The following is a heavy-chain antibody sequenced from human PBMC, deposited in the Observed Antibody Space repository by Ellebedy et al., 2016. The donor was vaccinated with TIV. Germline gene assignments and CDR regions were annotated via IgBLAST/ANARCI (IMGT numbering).Heavy chain of an antibody. V-gene: IGHV3-21*01. D-gene: IGHD3-22*01. CDR3: ARDHAGGDFHYYDSSDAEDEYFQH. J-gene: IGHJ1*01. CDR1: GFTFSSYS. Sequence: GGSLRLXXAASGFTFSSYSMNWVRQAPGKGLEWVSSISSSSSYIYYADSVKGRFTISRDNAKNSLYLQMNSLRAEDTAVYYCARDHAGGDFHYYDSSDAEDEYFQHWGQGTLVTVSS. CDR2: ISSSSSYI.